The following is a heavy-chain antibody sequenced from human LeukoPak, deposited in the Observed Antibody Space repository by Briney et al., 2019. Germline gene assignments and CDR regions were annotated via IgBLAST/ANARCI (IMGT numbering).Heavy chain of an antibody. D-gene: IGHD3/OR15-3a*01. Sequence: ASVKVSCKASGYTFTSYGISWVRQAPGQGLEWMGWISNYNGNTNYAQKYQGRVTMTTDTSTSTAYMEVRSLRSDDTAVYYCTRDTMDSYAFDIWGQGTMVTVSS. J-gene: IGHJ3*02. V-gene: IGHV1-18*01. CDR1: GYTFTSYG. CDR3: TRDTMDSYAFDI. CDR2: ISNYNGNT.